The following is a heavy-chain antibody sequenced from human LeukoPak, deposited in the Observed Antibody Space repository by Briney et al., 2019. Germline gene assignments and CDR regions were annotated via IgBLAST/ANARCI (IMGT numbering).Heavy chain of an antibody. Sequence: GGSPRLSCAASGFTFSSYAMSWVRQAPGKGLEWVSAISGSGGSTYYADSVKGRFTISRDNSKSTLYLQMNSLRAEDTAVYYCAKDGRPGDCYFDFWGQGTLVTVSS. CDR2: ISGSGGST. V-gene: IGHV3-23*01. J-gene: IGHJ4*02. CDR1: GFTFSSYA. D-gene: IGHD2-21*02. CDR3: AKDGRPGDCYFDF.